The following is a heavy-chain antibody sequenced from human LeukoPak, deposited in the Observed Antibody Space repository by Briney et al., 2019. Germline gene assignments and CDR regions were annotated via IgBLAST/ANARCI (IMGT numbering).Heavy chain of an antibody. V-gene: IGHV4-59*01. CDR2: IYYSGST. Sequence: SETLSLTCTVSGGSIRNYHWSWIRQPPGEGLEWIGYIYYSGSTNYNPSLKSRVTISVDTSKNQFSLKLSSVTAADTAVYYCARVYYSSSYDYWYFDLWGRGTLVTVSS. CDR1: GGSIRNYH. CDR3: ARVYYSSSYDYWYFDL. J-gene: IGHJ2*01. D-gene: IGHD6-13*01.